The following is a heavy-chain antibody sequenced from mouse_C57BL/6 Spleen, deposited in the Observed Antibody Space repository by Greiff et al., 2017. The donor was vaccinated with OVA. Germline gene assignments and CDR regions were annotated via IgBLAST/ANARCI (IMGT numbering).Heavy chain of an antibody. Sequence: QVQLQQSGAELVKPGASVKLSCKASGYTFTSYWMHWVKQRPGQGLEWIGMIHPNSGSTNYNEKFKSKATLTVDKSSSTAYMQLSSLTSEDAAVYYCARLEGDYCDYWGQGTTLTVSS. CDR1: GYTFTSYW. J-gene: IGHJ2*01. CDR3: ARLEGDYCDY. V-gene: IGHV1-64*01. CDR2: IHPNSGST.